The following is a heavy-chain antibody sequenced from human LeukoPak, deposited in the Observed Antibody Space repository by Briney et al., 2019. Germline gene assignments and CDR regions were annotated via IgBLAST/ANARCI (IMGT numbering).Heavy chain of an antibody. CDR1: GGSFSGYY. V-gene: IGHV4-34*01. CDR3: ARGPTGIAVAGCVDY. D-gene: IGHD6-19*01. J-gene: IGHJ4*02. Sequence: SETLSLTCAVYGGSFSGYYWSWIRQPPGKGLEWIGEINHSGSTNYNPSLKSRVTISVDTSKNQFSLKLSSVTAADTAVYYCARGPTGIAVAGCVDYWGQGTLVTVSS. CDR2: INHSGST.